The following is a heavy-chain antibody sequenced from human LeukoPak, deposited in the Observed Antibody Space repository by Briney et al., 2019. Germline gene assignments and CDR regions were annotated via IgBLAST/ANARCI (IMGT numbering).Heavy chain of an antibody. V-gene: IGHV3-21*01. CDR2: ITSAGGYT. J-gene: IGHJ6*03. CDR1: GFTFSDYS. CDR3: ATSGGFVLPNAITGNWYMDV. Sequence: GGSLRLSCGASGFTFSDYSMNWVRQAPGKGLAWAASITSAGGYTYYADSVKGRFTISRDNAQNSLFLQMNSLRAEDTAVYFCATSGGFVLPNAITGNWYMDVWGRGTSVTVSS. D-gene: IGHD2-2*01.